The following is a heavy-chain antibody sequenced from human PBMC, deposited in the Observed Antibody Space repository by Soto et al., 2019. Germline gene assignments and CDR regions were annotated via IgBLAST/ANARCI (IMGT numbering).Heavy chain of an antibody. J-gene: IGHJ6*02. CDR2: ISPYNGHT. D-gene: IGHD2-2*01. V-gene: IGHV1-18*01. CDR1: GYSFTSYG. CDR3: ARDLTTVPATHPWLDNYGMDV. Sequence: QVQLVQSAGEVKKPGASVKVSCKASGYSFTSYGISWVRRAPGQGLEWMGWISPYNGHTQFVERFQGRVTMTTDTATKTAYMELRNLRSDDTAHYYCARDLTTVPATHPWLDNYGMDVWAQGTTVIVSS.